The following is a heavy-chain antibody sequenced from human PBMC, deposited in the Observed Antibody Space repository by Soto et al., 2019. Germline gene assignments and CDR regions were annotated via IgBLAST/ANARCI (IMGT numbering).Heavy chain of an antibody. CDR3: ARDQGSRCPSLDY. CDR1: GGSVISGSCY. Sequence: SEIKSVPCTVAGGSVISGSCYWIWIRKPPGKGLEWIGYIYYSGSTNYNPSLKSRVTISVDTSKNQFSLKLSSVTAADTAVYYGARDQGSRCPSLDYWRKGTPDTVS. V-gene: IGHV4-61*01. D-gene: IGHD6-13*01. J-gene: IGHJ4*02. CDR2: IYYSGST.